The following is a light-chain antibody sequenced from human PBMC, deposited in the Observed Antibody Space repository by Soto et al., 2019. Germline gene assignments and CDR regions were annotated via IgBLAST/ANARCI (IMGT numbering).Light chain of an antibody. Sequence: EIVLTQSPGTLSLSPGERATLSCRASQSVASSHLAWYRQKPGQTPRLLIYATSTRATGIPARFSGSGSGTEFTLTISSLQSEDFAVYYCQHYNNWPLTFGGGTKVEIK. J-gene: IGKJ4*01. CDR1: QSVASSH. CDR3: QHYNNWPLT. CDR2: ATS. V-gene: IGKV3-15*01.